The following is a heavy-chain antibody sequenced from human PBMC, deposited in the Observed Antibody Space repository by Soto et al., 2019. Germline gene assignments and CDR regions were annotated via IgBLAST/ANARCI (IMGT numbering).Heavy chain of an antibody. D-gene: IGHD3-9*01. CDR3: AKVDYDILTGYYRFTGYYFDY. CDR2: ISGSGGST. CDR1: GFTFSSYA. J-gene: IGHJ4*02. Sequence: LRLSCAASGFTFSSYAMSWVRQAPGKGLEWVSAISGSGGSTYYADSVKGRFTISRDNSKNTLYLQMNSLRAEDTAVYYCAKVDYDILTGYYRFTGYYFDYWGQGTLVTVSS. V-gene: IGHV3-23*01.